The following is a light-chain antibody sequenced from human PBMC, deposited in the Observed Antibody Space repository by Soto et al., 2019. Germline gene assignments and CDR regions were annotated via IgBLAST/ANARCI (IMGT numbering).Light chain of an antibody. CDR1: QSISGW. Sequence: DIQMTQSPSTLSASVGDRVTITCRASQSISGWLAWYQQKPGKAPKLLISDASNLESGVPSRFSGSGSGTEFTLTISSPQPADIATYYCQQYNSYSPWTFGQGTKVDIK. CDR3: QQYNSYSPWT. J-gene: IGKJ1*01. CDR2: DAS. V-gene: IGKV1-5*01.